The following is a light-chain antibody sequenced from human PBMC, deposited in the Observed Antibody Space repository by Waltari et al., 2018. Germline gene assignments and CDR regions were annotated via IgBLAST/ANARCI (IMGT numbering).Light chain of an antibody. V-gene: IGLV2-14*01. CDR3: NSYTTSSTWV. Sequence: QSALTQPASVSGSPGQSITISCTGTSSDIGAYNYVSWYQHLPGKAPKLIISEVRRRTSGVSNRVSGSKSGNMASLTISGLQAEDEADYYCNSYTTSSTWVFGGGTKLTVL. CDR1: SSDIGAYNY. J-gene: IGLJ3*02. CDR2: EVR.